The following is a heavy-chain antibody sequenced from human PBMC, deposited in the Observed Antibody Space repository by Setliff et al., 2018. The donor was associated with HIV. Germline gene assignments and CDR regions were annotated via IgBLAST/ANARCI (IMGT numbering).Heavy chain of an antibody. CDR2: IHYDERT. J-gene: IGHJ4*02. CDR3: ARGRKKTLAVSGTRYFDF. Sequence: SETLSLTCTVSGDSATNSRYYWAWIRQPPGKGLEYIGSIHYDERTYYNPSLKSRVTISLDTSKNQFSLNLTSVTAADTAVYYCARGRKKTLAVSGTRYFDFWGQGTLVTVSS. D-gene: IGHD6-19*01. CDR1: GDSATNSRYY. V-gene: IGHV4-39*01.